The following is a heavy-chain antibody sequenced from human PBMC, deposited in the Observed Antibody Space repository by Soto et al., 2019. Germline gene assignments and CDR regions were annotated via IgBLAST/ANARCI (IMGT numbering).Heavy chain of an antibody. D-gene: IGHD2-15*01. CDR2: IWYDGSNK. CDR1: GFTFSSYG. CDR3: ARRQSVPVEYYYYGMDV. Sequence: QVQLVESGGGVVQPGRSLRLSCAASGFTFSSYGMHWVRQAPGKGLEWVAVIWYDGSNKYYADSVKGRFTISRDNSKNTLYLQMTSLRAEDTAVYYCARRQSVPVEYYYYGMDVWGRGTTVTVSS. J-gene: IGHJ6*02. V-gene: IGHV3-33*01.